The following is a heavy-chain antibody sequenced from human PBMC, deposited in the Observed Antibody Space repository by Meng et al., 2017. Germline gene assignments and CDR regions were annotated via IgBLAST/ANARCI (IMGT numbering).Heavy chain of an antibody. CDR2: IKSKTDGGTT. Sequence: VKPGGGLVKPGGSLSISCAASGFTFSNAWMSWVRQAPGKGLEWVGRIKSKTDGGTTDYAAPVKGRFTISRDDSKNTLYLQMNSLKTEDTAVYYCTLDTAMVTIDYWGQGTLVTVSS. D-gene: IGHD5-18*01. CDR1: GFTFSNAW. CDR3: TLDTAMVTIDY. J-gene: IGHJ4*02. V-gene: IGHV3-15*01.